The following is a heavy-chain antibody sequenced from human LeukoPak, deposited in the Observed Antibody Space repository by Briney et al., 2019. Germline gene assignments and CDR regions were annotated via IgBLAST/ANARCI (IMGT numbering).Heavy chain of an antibody. V-gene: IGHV3-9*02. CDR2: IYWSSSGT. D-gene: IGHD2-2*03. Sequence: GGSLRLSCVVSGFNSEDHATHWVRQAPGKGLGWVSGIYWSSSGTGYADSVKGRFTVSRDSAKNSLYLQMNSLSPEDTALYYCVKDMDPGGADVWGQGTTVTVSS. CDR1: GFNSEDHA. CDR3: VKDMDPGGADV. J-gene: IGHJ6*02.